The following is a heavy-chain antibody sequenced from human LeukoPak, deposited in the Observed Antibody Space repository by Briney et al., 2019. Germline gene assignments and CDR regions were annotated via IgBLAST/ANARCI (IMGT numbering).Heavy chain of an antibody. CDR1: GYTFTGYY. Sequence: GASVKVSCKASGYTFTGYYMHWVRQAPGQGLEWMGGIIPIFGTANYAQKFQGRVTITADESTSTAYMELSSLRSEDTAVYYCARDQVPAARYCSSTSCYLAGWFDPWGQGTLVTVSS. J-gene: IGHJ5*02. D-gene: IGHD2-2*01. CDR3: ARDQVPAARYCSSTSCYLAGWFDP. V-gene: IGHV1-69*13. CDR2: IIPIFGTA.